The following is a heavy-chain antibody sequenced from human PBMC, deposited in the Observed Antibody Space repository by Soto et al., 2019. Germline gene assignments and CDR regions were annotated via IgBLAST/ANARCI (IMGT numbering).Heavy chain of an antibody. D-gene: IGHD6-19*01. Sequence: SETLSLTCAVYGGSFSGYYLTWIRQPPGTGLEWIGEINHSGSTNYNPSLKSRVTISVDTSKNQFSLKLTSVTAEDTAVYYCARSYSSAWYLFDYWGQGTLVTVSS. V-gene: IGHV4-34*01. CDR1: GGSFSGYY. CDR2: INHSGST. J-gene: IGHJ4*02. CDR3: ARSYSSAWYLFDY.